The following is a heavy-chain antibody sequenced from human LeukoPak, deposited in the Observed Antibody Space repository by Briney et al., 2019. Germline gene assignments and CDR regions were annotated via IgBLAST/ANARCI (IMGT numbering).Heavy chain of an antibody. CDR3: ARVAFRSSSYISGIDY. Sequence: GGSLRLSCAAFRFNFRDYYMSWIRQAPGKGLEWVSYISGSGGTIFYADSVKGRFTISRDYSKNTLYLQMNSLRAEDTAVYYCARVAFRSSSYISGIDYWGQGILVTVSS. D-gene: IGHD1-14*01. CDR1: RFNFRDYY. V-gene: IGHV3-11*01. J-gene: IGHJ4*02. CDR2: ISGSGGTI.